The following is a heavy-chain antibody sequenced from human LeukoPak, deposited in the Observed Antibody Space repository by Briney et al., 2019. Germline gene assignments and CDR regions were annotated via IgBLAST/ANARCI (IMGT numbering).Heavy chain of an antibody. D-gene: IGHD2-15*01. V-gene: IGHV3-23*01. CDR1: GFTFSSYA. CDR3: AKGYCSGGSCCLDY. Sequence: PGASLRLSCAASGFTFSSYAMSWVRQAPEKGLEWVSTISGSGGSTFYADSVKGRFTISRDNSKNTLYLQMNSLRAEDTAVYYCAKGYCSGGSCCLDYWGQGTLVTVSS. J-gene: IGHJ4*02. CDR2: ISGSGGST.